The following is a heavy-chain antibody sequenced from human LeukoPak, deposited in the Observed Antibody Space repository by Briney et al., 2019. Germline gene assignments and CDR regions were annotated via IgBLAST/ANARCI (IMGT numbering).Heavy chain of an antibody. Sequence: SETLSLTCAVYGGSFSGYYWSWIRQPPGKGLEWIGEINHSGSTNYNPSLKSRVTISVDTSKNQFSLKLSSVTAADTAVYYCARPGRWSRGLDYWGQGTLVTVSS. V-gene: IGHV4-34*01. D-gene: IGHD2-8*02. J-gene: IGHJ4*02. CDR2: INHSGST. CDR1: GGSFSGYY. CDR3: ARPGRWSRGLDY.